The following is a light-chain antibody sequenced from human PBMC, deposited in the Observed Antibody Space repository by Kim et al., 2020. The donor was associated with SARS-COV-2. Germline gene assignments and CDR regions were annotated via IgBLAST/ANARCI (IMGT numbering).Light chain of an antibody. CDR1: QSISSL. V-gene: IGKV1-5*01. J-gene: IGKJ2*01. CDR3: QQFNIYSRT. CDR2: DAS. Sequence: DIQMTQSPSTLSACVGDRVTITCRASQSISSLLAWYQQKPGKAPELLIYDASTLQSGVPSRFSGSGSGTEFTLTIGSLQPEDFATYYCQQFNIYSRTFGQGTKVEIK.